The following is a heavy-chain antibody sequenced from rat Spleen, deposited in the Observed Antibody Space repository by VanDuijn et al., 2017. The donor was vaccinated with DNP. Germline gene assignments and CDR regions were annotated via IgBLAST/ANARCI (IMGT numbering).Heavy chain of an antibody. J-gene: IGHJ4*01. D-gene: IGHD1-5*01. CDR1: GFTFSNYD. CDR2: ISSTGDVT. CDR3: ARREVQLAYTMDA. Sequence: EVQLVESGGGLVQPGRSLKFSCTASGFTFSNYDMAWVRQAPTKGLEWVASISSTGDVTYYRDSVKGRFTVSRDNAKSTLYLQMDSLRSEDTATYYCARREVQLAYTMDAWGQGTSVTVSS. V-gene: IGHV5-25*01.